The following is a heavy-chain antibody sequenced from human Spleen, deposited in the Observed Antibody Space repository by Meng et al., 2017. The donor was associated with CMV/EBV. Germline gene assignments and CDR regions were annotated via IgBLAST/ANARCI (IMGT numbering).Heavy chain of an antibody. CDR2: VYSTTGYT. CDR3: AVAGYCSSISCYYGMDV. CDR1: GDSMRSSY. Sequence: SETLSLTCTVSGDSMRSSYWTWIRQPPGKGLEWIGYVYSTTGYTAYNPSLKSRVTMSIDTSKNQFSLNLSSVTAADTAVYYCAVAGYCSSISCYYGMDVWGQGTTVTVSS. D-gene: IGHD2-2*03. V-gene: IGHV4-59*01. J-gene: IGHJ6*02.